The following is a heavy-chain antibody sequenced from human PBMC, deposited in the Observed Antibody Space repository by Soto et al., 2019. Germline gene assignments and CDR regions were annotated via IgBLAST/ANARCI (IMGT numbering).Heavy chain of an antibody. J-gene: IGHJ3*02. CDR1: GFTFDDYA. CDR3: AKVGVCGSDGCSSQAFDI. CDR2: INWNSGYI. Sequence: EVQLVESGGGLVQPGRSLRLSCVASGFTFDDYAMHWVWQAPGKGLEWVSSINWNSGYIYQADSVKGRFTISRDNAKRSLYLQMNNLTSEDTAWYYCAKVGVCGSDGCSSQAFDIWGQGTMVTVFS. V-gene: IGHV3-9*01. D-gene: IGHD2-21*01.